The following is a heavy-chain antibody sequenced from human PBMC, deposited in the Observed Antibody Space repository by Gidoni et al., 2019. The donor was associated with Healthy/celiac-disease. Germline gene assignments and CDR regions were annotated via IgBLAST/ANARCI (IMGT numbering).Heavy chain of an antibody. Sequence: QVQLQQWGAGLLKPSETLSLSCPVYGGSFSGYSWSWIRQPPGQGLEWIGEINHSGSTNYNPSLKSRITISVDTSKNQFSLKLSSVTAADTAVYYCAGMGRYNWNDELDYWGQGTLVTVSS. D-gene: IGHD1-20*01. CDR1: GGSFSGYS. V-gene: IGHV4-34*01. J-gene: IGHJ4*02. CDR3: AGMGRYNWNDELDY. CDR2: INHSGST.